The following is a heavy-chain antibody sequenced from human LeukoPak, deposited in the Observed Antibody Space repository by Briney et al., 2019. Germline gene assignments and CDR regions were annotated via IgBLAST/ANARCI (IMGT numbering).Heavy chain of an antibody. CDR2: ISAYNGNT. D-gene: IGHD5-18*01. Sequence: ASVKVSCKASGYTFTSYGISWVRQARGQGLEWMGWISAYNGNTNYAQKLQGRVTMTTDTSTSTAYMELRSLRSDDTAMYYCARVSPHRKISYGYQNWFDPWGQGTLVTVSS. CDR1: GYTFTSYG. V-gene: IGHV1-18*01. CDR3: ARVSPHRKISYGYQNWFDP. J-gene: IGHJ5*02.